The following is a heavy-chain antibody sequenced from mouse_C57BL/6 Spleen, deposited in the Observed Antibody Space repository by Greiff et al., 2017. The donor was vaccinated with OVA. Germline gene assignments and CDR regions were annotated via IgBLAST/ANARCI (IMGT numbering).Heavy chain of an antibody. Sequence: VQLQQSGPELVKPGASVKISCKASGYTFTDYYMNWVKQSHGKSLEWIGDINPNNGGTSYNQKFKGKATLTVDKSSSTAYMELRSLTSEDSAVFYCSRGLSLDLWGQGTTLTVSS. CDR3: SRGLSLDL. V-gene: IGHV1-26*01. CDR2: INPNNGGT. CDR1: GYTFTDYY. J-gene: IGHJ2*01.